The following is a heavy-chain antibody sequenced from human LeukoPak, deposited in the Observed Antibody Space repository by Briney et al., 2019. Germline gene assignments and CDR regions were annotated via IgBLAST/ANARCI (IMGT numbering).Heavy chain of an antibody. CDR3: ARGGGVVVTAIPYFDY. J-gene: IGHJ4*02. Sequence: PSETLSLTCTVSGGPISSGDSYWSWIRQPPGKGLEWIGYIYYSGSTYYNPSLKSRVTISVDTSKNQFSLKLSSVTAADTAVYYCARGGGVVVTAIPYFDYWGQGTLVTVSS. V-gene: IGHV4-30-4*02. D-gene: IGHD2-21*02. CDR1: GGPISSGDSY. CDR2: IYYSGST.